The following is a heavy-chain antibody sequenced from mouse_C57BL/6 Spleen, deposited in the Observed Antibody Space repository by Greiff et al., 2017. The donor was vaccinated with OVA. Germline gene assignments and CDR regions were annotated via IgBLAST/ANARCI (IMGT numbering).Heavy chain of an antibody. D-gene: IGHD1-3*01. J-gene: IGHJ3*01. V-gene: IGHV1-15*01. CDR3: TGKGFAY. CDR2: IDPETGGT. Sequence: QVQLQQSGAELVRPGASVTLSCKASGYTFTDYEMHWVKQTPVHGLEWIGAIDPETGGTAYNEKFKGKAILTADKSSSTAYMELSSLTSEDSAVYYCTGKGFAYWGQGTLVTVSA. CDR1: GYTFTDYE.